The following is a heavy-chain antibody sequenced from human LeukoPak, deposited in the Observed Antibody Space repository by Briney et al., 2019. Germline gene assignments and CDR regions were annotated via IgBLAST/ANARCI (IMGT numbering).Heavy chain of an antibody. D-gene: IGHD2-15*01. CDR3: AREPPYCSGGSCYSLIFDY. CDR2: INHSGST. Sequence: PSETLSLTCAVYGGSFSGYYWSWIRQPPGKGLEWIGEINHSGSTNYNPSLKSRVPISVDTSKNQFSLKLSSVTAADTAVYYCAREPPYCSGGSCYSLIFDYWGQGTLVTVSS. J-gene: IGHJ4*02. CDR1: GGSFSGYY. V-gene: IGHV4-34*01.